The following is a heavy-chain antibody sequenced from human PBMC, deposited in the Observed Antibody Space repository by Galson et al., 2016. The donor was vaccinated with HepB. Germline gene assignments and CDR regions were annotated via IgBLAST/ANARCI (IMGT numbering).Heavy chain of an antibody. J-gene: IGHJ1*01. CDR2: AFYRSNWQN. CDR1: GDSVSSHTAG. CDR3: ARSYLLGRGFGW. V-gene: IGHV6-1*01. D-gene: IGHD7-27*01. Sequence: CAISGDSVSSHTAGWNWIRQSPSRGLEWLGRAFYRSNWQNDYAESVKSRITINPDTSKNQFSLQLNSVTPEDTAVYYCARSYLLGRGFGWWGQGTLVTVS.